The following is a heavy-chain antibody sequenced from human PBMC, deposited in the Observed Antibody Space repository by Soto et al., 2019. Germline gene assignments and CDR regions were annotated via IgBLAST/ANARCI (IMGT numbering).Heavy chain of an antibody. CDR3: ARDPLWGTAMVLWYFDL. CDR2: ISYDGSNK. Sequence: QVQLVESGGGVVQPGRSLRLSCAASGFTFSSYAMHWVRQAPGKGLEWVAVISYDGSNKYYADSVKGRFTISRDNSKNTLYLQMNSLRAEDTAVYYCARDPLWGTAMVLWYFDLLGRGTLVTVFS. CDR1: GFTFSSYA. V-gene: IGHV3-30-3*01. J-gene: IGHJ2*01. D-gene: IGHD5-18*01.